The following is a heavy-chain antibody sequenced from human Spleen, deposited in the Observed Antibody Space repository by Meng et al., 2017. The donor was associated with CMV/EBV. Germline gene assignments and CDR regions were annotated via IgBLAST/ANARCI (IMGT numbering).Heavy chain of an antibody. CDR3: AKLGGDYYDVSGYIDY. CDR1: GFIFSNFG. D-gene: IGHD3-22*01. J-gene: IGHJ4*02. Sequence: SGFIFSNFGMSWVRQAPGKGLEWVAFIGYDGSTEYYADSVKGRITISRDNSQNTLHLHLSSLRSEDTAVYYCAKLGGDYYDVSGYIDYWGQGTLVTVSS. V-gene: IGHV3-30*02. CDR2: IGYDGSTE.